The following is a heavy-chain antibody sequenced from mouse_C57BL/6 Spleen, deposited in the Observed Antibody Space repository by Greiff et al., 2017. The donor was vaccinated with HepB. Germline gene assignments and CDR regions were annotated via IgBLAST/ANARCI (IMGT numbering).Heavy chain of an antibody. CDR2: IDPSDSYT. D-gene: IGHD4-1*01. Sequence: VQLQQPGAELVRPGTSVKLSCKASGYTFTSYWMHWVKQRPGQGLEWIGVIDPSDSYTNYNQKFKGKATLTVDTSSSTAYMQLSSLASEEAAVYDSARGTGTGAREYWGQGTSVTVSS. CDR1: GYTFTSYW. J-gene: IGHJ4*01. CDR3: ARGTGTGAREY. V-gene: IGHV1-59*01.